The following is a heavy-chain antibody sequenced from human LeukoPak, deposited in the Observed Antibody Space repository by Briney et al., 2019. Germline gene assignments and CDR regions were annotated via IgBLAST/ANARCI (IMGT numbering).Heavy chain of an antibody. D-gene: IGHD3-3*01. CDR1: GYTFTSYG. J-gene: IGHJ4*02. CDR2: ISAYNGNK. Sequence: ASVKVSCKASGYTFTSYGISWVRQAPGQGLEWMGWISAYNGNKNYAQKLQGRVTMTTDTSTSTAYMEMRSLRSDDTAVYYCARDSDRSSYYDFWSGYYALDYWGQGTLVTVSS. CDR3: ARDSDRSSYYDFWSGYYALDY. V-gene: IGHV1-18*01.